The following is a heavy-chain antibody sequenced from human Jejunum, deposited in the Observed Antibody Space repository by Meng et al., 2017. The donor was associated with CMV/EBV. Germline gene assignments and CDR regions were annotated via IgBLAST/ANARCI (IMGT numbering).Heavy chain of an antibody. D-gene: IGHD3-22*01. Sequence: SGFPLDSYGIRWVRRFPGKGLGWVAVLWYDRSRKYFTDSVQGRFSISRDDSKNTVYLQMNSLRAEDTAVYYCARDNDGSSHYSQFDYWGQGTLVTVSS. CDR3: ARDNDGSSHYSQFDY. CDR1: GFPLDSYG. J-gene: IGHJ4*02. CDR2: LWYDRSRK. V-gene: IGHV3-33*08.